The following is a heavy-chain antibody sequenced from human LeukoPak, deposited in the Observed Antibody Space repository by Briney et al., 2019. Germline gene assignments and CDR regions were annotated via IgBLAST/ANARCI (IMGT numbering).Heavy chain of an antibody. D-gene: IGHD1-26*01. J-gene: IGHJ4*02. CDR2: INHSGST. CDR1: GGSFSGYY. V-gene: IGHV4-34*01. CDR3: ARAARFGATTLPTANPLFDY. Sequence: PSETLSLTCAVYGGSFSGYYWSWIRQPPGKGLEWIGEINHSGSTNYNPSLKSRVTISVDTSKNQFSLKLSSVTAADTAVYYCARAARFGATTLPTANPLFDYWGQGTLVTVSS.